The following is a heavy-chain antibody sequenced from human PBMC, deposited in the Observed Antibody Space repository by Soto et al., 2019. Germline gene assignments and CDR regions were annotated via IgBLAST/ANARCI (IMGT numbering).Heavy chain of an antibody. CDR3: AKGFRLLDWSNFDY. J-gene: IGHJ4*02. CDR2: ISYYLSNK. Sequence: PGGSLRLSCAASGFTFSSYGMHWVRQAPVNGLELVAVISYYLSNKYYADSVKGRFTVSRYNSKNTLYLQMNSLRAEDTAVYYCAKGFRLLDWSNFDYWGQGTMVTVSS. CDR1: GFTFSSYG. V-gene: IGHV3-30*18. D-gene: IGHD3-3*01.